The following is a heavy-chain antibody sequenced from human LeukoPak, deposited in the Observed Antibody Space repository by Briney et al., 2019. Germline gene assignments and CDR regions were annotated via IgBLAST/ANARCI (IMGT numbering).Heavy chain of an antibody. CDR2: ISGSGGST. D-gene: IGHD6-13*01. J-gene: IGHJ4*02. Sequence: GGSLRLSCAASGFTFSSYAMSWVRQAPGKGLEWVSAISGSGGSTYYADSVKGRFTISRDNSKNTLYLQMNSLRAEDTAAYYCAKRVIQSAAAGTSGNYWGQGTLVTVSS. V-gene: IGHV3-23*01. CDR3: AKRVIQSAAAGTSGNY. CDR1: GFTFSSYA.